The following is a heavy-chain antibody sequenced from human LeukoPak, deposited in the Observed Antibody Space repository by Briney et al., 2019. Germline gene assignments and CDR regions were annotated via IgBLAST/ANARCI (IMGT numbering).Heavy chain of an antibody. V-gene: IGHV4-4*08. Sequence: SETLSLTCTVSGGSISSYYWSWIRQPPGKGLEWIGRISASGSTNYNPSLKSRVTISLDTSKNRFSLKLTSVTAADTAVYYCARDGYSNFDYWGQGTLVTVSS. CDR3: ARDGYSNFDY. J-gene: IGHJ4*02. CDR1: GGSISSYY. CDR2: ISASGST. D-gene: IGHD4-23*01.